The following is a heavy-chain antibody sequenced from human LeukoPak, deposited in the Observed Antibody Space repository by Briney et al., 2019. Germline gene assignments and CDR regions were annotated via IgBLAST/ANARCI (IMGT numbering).Heavy chain of an antibody. J-gene: IGHJ3*02. CDR3: ARDRMHYDILTGYYLDAFDI. CDR1: GFTVSSNY. D-gene: IGHD3-9*01. V-gene: IGHV3-53*01. Sequence: GGSLRLSCAASGFTVSSNYMSWVRQAPGKGLEWVSVIYSGGSTYYADSVKGRFTISRDNSKNTLYLQMNSLRAEDTAVYYCARDRMHYDILTGYYLDAFDIWGQGTMVTVSS. CDR2: IYSGGST.